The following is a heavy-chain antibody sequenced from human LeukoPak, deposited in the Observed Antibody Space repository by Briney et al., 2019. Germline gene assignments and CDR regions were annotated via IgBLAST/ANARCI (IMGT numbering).Heavy chain of an antibody. V-gene: IGHV1-24*01. CDR3: ATELYDSSGYYFDY. Sequence: ASVKVSCKVSGYTLTELSMHWVRQAPGKGLEWMGGFGPEDGETIYAQKFQGRVTMTEDTSTDTAYMELSSLRSEDTAVYYCATELYDSSGYYFDYWGQGTLVTVSS. CDR1: GYTLTELS. D-gene: IGHD3-22*01. J-gene: IGHJ4*02. CDR2: FGPEDGET.